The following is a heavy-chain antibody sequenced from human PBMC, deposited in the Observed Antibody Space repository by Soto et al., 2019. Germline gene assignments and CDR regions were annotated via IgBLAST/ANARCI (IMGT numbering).Heavy chain of an antibody. CDR2: IYHDGRT. V-gene: IGHV4-30-2*01. CDR1: GVSISSGDYS. Sequence: SETLSLTCAVSGVSISSGDYSWSWIRQQPGKGLEWIGYIYHDGRTLYNPSLKSRVTISLDRSKNQFSLKLSSVTAADTAVYYCARDRGYSGRPRGMDVWGQGTTVPVS. J-gene: IGHJ6*02. D-gene: IGHD5-12*01. CDR3: ARDRGYSGRPRGMDV.